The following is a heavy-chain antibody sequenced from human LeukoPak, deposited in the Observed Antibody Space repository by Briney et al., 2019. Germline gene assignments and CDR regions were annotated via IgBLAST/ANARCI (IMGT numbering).Heavy chain of an antibody. Sequence: SETLSLTCAVSGGSISSSNWWSWVRQPPGKGLEWIGEIYHSGSTNYNPSLKSRVTISVDKSKNQFSLKLSSVTAADTAVYYCARHWWELGNAFDIWGQGTMVTVSS. CDR2: IYHSGST. J-gene: IGHJ3*02. D-gene: IGHD1-26*01. V-gene: IGHV4-4*02. CDR1: GGSISSSNW. CDR3: ARHWWELGNAFDI.